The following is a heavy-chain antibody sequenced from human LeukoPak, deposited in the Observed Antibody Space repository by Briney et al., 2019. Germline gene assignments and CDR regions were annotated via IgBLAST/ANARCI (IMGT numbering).Heavy chain of an antibody. CDR2: INEDGSEK. D-gene: IGHD5-24*01. CDR1: GFTFSRHP. CDR3: ARWRWLQSEFDY. V-gene: IGHV3-7*01. Sequence: GGSLRLSCAASGFTFSRHPMSWVSQAPGKGLEWVANINEDGSEKYYADSVKGRFSVSRDNAKNSLYVQMNSLKAEDTAVYYCARWRWLQSEFDYWGQGALVTVSS. J-gene: IGHJ4*02.